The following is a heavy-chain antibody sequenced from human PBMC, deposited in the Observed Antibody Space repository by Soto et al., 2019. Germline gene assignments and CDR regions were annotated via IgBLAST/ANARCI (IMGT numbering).Heavy chain of an antibody. V-gene: IGHV1-69*13. Sequence: GASVKVSCKASGGTFSSYAISWVRQAPGQGLEWMGGIIPIFGTANYAQKFQGRVTITADESTSTAYMELRSLRSDDTAVYYCARDMNYYDSSGYYEIGAFDIWGQGTMVTVSS. CDR1: GGTFSSYA. D-gene: IGHD3-22*01. CDR3: ARDMNYYDSSGYYEIGAFDI. CDR2: IIPIFGTA. J-gene: IGHJ3*02.